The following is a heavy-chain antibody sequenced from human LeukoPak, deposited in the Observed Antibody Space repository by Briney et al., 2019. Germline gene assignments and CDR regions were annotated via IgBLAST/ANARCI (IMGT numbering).Heavy chain of an antibody. V-gene: IGHV1-69*05. CDR2: IISISGSP. Sequence: ASVKVSCKVSGGTFSDSTLSWVRQVPGQGLEWMGGIISISGSPNYAQGFQGRVTFTTDESTSTAYVELRSLTSEDTAVYYCAGDFQAARLHLFEFWGQGSLVTVSS. CDR1: GGTFSDST. CDR3: AGDFQAARLHLFEF. D-gene: IGHD6-6*01. J-gene: IGHJ4*02.